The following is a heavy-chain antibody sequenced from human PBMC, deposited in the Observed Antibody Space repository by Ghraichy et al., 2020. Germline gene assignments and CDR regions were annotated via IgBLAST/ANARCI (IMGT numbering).Heavy chain of an antibody. CDR2: INPYSGGL. D-gene: IGHD6-19*01. CDR1: GYNFTDYY. J-gene: IGHJ4*02. V-gene: IGHV1-2*02. CDR3: ARDVAGVAVSGLLGGDFDC. Sequence: ASVKVSCKSSGYNFTDYYIHWVRQAPGQGLEWMGWINPYSGGLNSLQSFQGRVTLTRDTSITTAYMELSSLTSDDTAVYYCARDVAGVAVSGLLGGDFDCWGQGTLVTVSS.